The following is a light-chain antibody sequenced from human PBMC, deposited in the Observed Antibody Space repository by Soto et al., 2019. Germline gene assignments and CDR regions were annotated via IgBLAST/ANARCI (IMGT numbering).Light chain of an antibody. CDR2: GAS. CDR1: QGISNS. Sequence: DIQMTQSPSSVSASVGDRVTITCRASQGISNSLAWYQQTPGKAPKLLLRGASSLHRGVPSRFSGGGAGTEFTLTISSLQPEDFATYYCQQTSAFPRTFGQGTKVDI. CDR3: QQTSAFPRT. V-gene: IGKV1-12*01. J-gene: IGKJ1*01.